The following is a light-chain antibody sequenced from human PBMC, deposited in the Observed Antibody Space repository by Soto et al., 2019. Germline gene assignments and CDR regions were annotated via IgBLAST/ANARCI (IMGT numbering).Light chain of an antibody. CDR1: GSDLGDYDH. CDR3: CSYTTSHTWV. V-gene: IGLV2-14*03. J-gene: IGLJ2*01. Sequence: QSALTQPASVSGSPGQSITISCAGTGSDLGDYDHVAWYQQHPGNAPKLLIYDVNKWPPGVSDRFSGSKSGYTASLTISGLQAEDEADYYCCSYTTSHTWVFGVGTKRTVL. CDR2: DVN.